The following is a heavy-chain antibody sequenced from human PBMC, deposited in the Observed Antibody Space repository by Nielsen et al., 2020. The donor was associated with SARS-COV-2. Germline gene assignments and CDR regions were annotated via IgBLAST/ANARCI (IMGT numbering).Heavy chain of an antibody. Sequence: SVKVSCKASGGTFSSYAISWVRQAPGQGLEWMGGIIPIFGTANYAQKFQGRVTITADESTSTAYMELSSLRSEDTAVYYCASGGVGLGAFDIWGQGTMVTVSS. J-gene: IGHJ3*02. CDR2: IIPIFGTA. CDR1: GGTFSSYA. CDR3: ASGGVGLGAFDI. V-gene: IGHV1-69*13. D-gene: IGHD2-8*02.